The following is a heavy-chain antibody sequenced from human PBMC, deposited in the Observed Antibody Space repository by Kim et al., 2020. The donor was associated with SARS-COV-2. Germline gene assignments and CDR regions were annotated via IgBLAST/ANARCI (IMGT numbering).Heavy chain of an antibody. J-gene: IGHJ5*02. CDR1: GGSISSSSYY. CDR2: IYYSGST. D-gene: IGHD3-3*01. CDR3: ARHQRITIFGVAPKYNWFDP. V-gene: IGHV4-39*01. Sequence: SETLSLTCTVSGGSISSSSYYWGWIRQPPGKGLEWIGSIYYSGSTYYNPSLKSRVTISVDTSKNQFSLKLSSVTAADTAVYYCARHQRITIFGVAPKYNWFDPWGQGTLVTVSS.